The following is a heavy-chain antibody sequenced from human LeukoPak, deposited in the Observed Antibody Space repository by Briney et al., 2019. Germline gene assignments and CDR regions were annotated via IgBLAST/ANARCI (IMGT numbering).Heavy chain of an antibody. CDR2: ISYDGSNK. CDR3: AKAAGSYSGALDY. J-gene: IGHJ4*02. Sequence: GGSLRLSCAASGFTFSSYSMNWVRQAPGKGLEWVAVISYDGSNKYYADSVKGRFTISRDNSKNTLYLQMNSLRAEDTAVYYCAKAAGSYSGALDYWGQGTLVTVSS. D-gene: IGHD5-12*01. CDR1: GFTFSSYS. V-gene: IGHV3-30*18.